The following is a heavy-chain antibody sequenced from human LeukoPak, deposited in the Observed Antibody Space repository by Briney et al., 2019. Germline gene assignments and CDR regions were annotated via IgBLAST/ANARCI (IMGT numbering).Heavy chain of an antibody. V-gene: IGHV3-74*01. D-gene: IGHD3-10*01. CDR2: INNDGSTT. CDR1: GFTFSSYW. Sequence: GGSLRLSCAVSGFTFSSYWMHWVRQAPGKGLVWVSRINNDGSTTAYADSVKGRFTISRDNSKNTLYLQMNSLRAEDTAVYYCAKEDSGSYYNSYFDTWGQGTLVAVSS. J-gene: IGHJ4*02. CDR3: AKEDSGSYYNSYFDT.